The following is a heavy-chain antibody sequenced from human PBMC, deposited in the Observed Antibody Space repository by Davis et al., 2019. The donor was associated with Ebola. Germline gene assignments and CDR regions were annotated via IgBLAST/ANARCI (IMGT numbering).Heavy chain of an antibody. CDR2: INHSGST. V-gene: IGHV4-34*01. D-gene: IGHD3-9*01. CDR3: ARRMTGYRAFDI. J-gene: IGHJ3*02. Sequence: PSETLSLTCAVYGGSFSGYYWSWIRQPPGKGLEWIGEINHSGSTNYNPSLKSRVTISVDTSKNQFSLKLSSVTAADTAVYYCARRMTGYRAFDIWGQGTMVTVSS. CDR1: GGSFSGYY.